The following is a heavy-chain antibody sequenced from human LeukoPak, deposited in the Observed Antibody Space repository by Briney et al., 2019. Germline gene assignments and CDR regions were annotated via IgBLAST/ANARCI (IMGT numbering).Heavy chain of an antibody. V-gene: IGHV4-59*01. Sequence: SETLSLTCTVSGGSISSYYWSWIRQPPGKGLEWIGYIYYSGSTNYNPSLKSRVTISVDTSKNQFSLKLSSVTAADTAVYYCARAGSGSYSSYYYYMDVWGKGTTVTISS. D-gene: IGHD1-26*01. CDR1: GGSISSYY. CDR2: IYYSGST. J-gene: IGHJ6*03. CDR3: ARAGSGSYSSYYYYMDV.